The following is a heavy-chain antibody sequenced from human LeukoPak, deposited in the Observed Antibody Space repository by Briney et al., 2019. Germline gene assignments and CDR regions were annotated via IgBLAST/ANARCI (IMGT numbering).Heavy chain of an antibody. CDR1: RFTLSNYW. CDR2: IKQDGSET. CDR3: ARQRGSGCLDY. J-gene: IGHJ4*02. Sequence: GGSLRLSCAASRFTLSNYWMSWVRQAPGKGLEWVANIKQDGSETYYVDSVKGRFTISRDNAKNSLSLQMNSLRAEDTGAYYCARQRGSGCLDYWGQGTLVTVSP. V-gene: IGHV3-7*01. D-gene: IGHD6-19*01.